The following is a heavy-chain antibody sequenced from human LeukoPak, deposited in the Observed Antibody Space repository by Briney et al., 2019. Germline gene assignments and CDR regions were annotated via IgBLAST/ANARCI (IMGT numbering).Heavy chain of an antibody. D-gene: IGHD3-22*01. CDR2: INPSGGST. CDR3: ARARYYYDSSGYFLFDY. CDR1: GYTFTSYY. V-gene: IGHV1-46*01. J-gene: IGHJ4*02. Sequence: GASVKVSCKASGYTFTSYYMHWVRQAPGQGLEWMGIINPSGGSTSYAQKFQGRVTMTTDTSTSTAYMELRSLRSDDTAVYYCARARYYYDSSGYFLFDYWGQGTLVTVSS.